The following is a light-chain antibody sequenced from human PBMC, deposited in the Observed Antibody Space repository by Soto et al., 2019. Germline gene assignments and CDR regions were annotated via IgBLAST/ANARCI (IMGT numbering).Light chain of an antibody. J-gene: IGKJ3*01. CDR3: QQLNNYPRT. Sequence: DLQLTQSPSFLSASVGDRVTITCRASQGISSYLAWYQQKPGKAPKLLIYVASTLQSGVPSRFSGSGSGTEFTLTISSLQPEDFATYYCQQLNNYPRTFGPGTKVDIK. V-gene: IGKV1-9*01. CDR1: QGISSY. CDR2: VAS.